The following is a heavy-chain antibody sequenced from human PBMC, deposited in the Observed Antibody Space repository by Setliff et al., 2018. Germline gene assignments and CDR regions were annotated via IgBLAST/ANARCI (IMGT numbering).Heavy chain of an antibody. CDR3: ARGVSGVSWTPRY. D-gene: IGHD6-25*01. CDR1: GGSISSYY. V-gene: IGHV4-59*08. CDR2: IYYGGST. Sequence: TSETLSLTCTVSGGSISSYYWSWIRQPPGKGLEWIGYIYYGGSTNYNPSLKSRVTISVDMTENQFSLILRSVVAADTAVYYCARGVSGVSWTPRYWGRGTLVTVSS. J-gene: IGHJ4*02.